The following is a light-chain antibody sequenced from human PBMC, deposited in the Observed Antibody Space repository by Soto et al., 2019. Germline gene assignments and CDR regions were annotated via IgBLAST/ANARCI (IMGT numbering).Light chain of an antibody. CDR3: QQYNNWPPIT. CDR1: QSVSSD. V-gene: IGKV3-15*01. J-gene: IGKJ4*01. CDR2: GAS. Sequence: EIVMTQSPGTLSVSPGETATLSCRASQSVSSDLAWYQQKPGQAPRLLIYGASTRAPGIPVRFSGSGSGTEFTLTISGLQSEDFATHYCQQYNNWPPITFGGGTKVDI.